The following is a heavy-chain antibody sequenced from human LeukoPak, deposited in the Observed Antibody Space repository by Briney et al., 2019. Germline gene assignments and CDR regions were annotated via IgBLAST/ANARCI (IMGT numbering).Heavy chain of an antibody. CDR3: ARKGVAAARHNWFDP. V-gene: IGHV4-34*01. CDR2: INHSGST. Sequence: SETLSLSCAVYGGSFSGYYWSWIRQPPGKGLEWIGEINHSGSTNYNPSLKSRVTISVDTSKNQFSLKLSSVTAADTAVYYCARKGVAAARHNWFDPWGQGTLVTVSS. CDR1: GGSFSGYY. J-gene: IGHJ5*02. D-gene: IGHD6-13*01.